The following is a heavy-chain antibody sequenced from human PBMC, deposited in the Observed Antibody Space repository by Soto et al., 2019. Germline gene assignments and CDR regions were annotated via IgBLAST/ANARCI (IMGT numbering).Heavy chain of an antibody. CDR2: INHSGST. J-gene: IGHJ6*03. D-gene: IGHD2-15*01. V-gene: IGHV4-34*01. CDR1: GGSFSGYY. CDR3: ARGGGGYYYYMDV. Sequence: PSETLSVTCAVYGGSFSGYYWSWIRQPPGKGLEWIGEINHSGSTNYNPSLKSRVTTSVDTSKNQFSLKLSSVTAADTAVYYCARGGGGYYYYMDVWGKGTTVTVSS.